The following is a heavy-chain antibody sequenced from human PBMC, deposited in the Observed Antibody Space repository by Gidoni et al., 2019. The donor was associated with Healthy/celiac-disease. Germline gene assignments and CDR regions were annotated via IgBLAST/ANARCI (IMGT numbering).Heavy chain of an antibody. V-gene: IGHV3-48*01. D-gene: IGHD3-10*01. J-gene: IGHJ4*02. Sequence: EVQLVESGGGLVQPGGSLRLSCSASGFTFSSYSMNWVRQAPGKGLEWVSYISSSSSTIYYADSVKGRFTISRDNAKNSLYLQMNSLRAEDTAVYYCASLLSPRTRWGQGTLVTVSS. CDR2: ISSSSSTI. CDR1: GFTFSSYS. CDR3: ASLLSPRTR.